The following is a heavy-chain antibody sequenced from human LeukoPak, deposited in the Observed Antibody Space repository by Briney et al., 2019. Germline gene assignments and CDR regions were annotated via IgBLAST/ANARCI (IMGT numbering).Heavy chain of an antibody. V-gene: IGHV1-18*01. CDR2: ISAYNGNT. J-gene: IGHJ5*02. CDR1: GYTFTSYG. D-gene: IGHD2-15*01. CDR3: ARNKRYCSGGSCSKNYNWFDP. Sequence: GASVKVSCKASGYTFTSYGISWVRQAPGQGLEWMGWISAYNGNTNYAQKFQGRVTMTRDTSISTAYMELSRLRSDDTAVYYCARNKRYCSGGSCSKNYNWFDPWGQGTLVTVSS.